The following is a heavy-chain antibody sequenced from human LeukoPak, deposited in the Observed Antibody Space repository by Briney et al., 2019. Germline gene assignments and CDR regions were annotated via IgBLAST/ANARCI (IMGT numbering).Heavy chain of an antibody. J-gene: IGHJ3*02. D-gene: IGHD4-17*01. V-gene: IGHV4-4*07. CDR2: IYTTGSS. CDR3: ARDRADYGDYVRAFDI. CDR1: GNSNSSDF. Sequence: SETLSLACTVSGNSNSSDFWTWIRQPAGKGLEWLGRIYTTGSSNYNPSLKSRVTISVDTSKNQFSLKLSSVTAADTAVYYCARDRADYGDYVRAFDIWGQGTMVTVSS.